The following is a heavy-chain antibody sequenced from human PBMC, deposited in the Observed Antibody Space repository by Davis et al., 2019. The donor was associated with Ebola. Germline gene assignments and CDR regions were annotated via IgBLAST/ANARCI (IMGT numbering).Heavy chain of an antibody. D-gene: IGHD5-18*01. CDR1: GDRVSSPG. V-gene: IGHV6-1*01. CDR2: TYYNSKWYK. J-gene: IGHJ6*04. Sequence: HSQTLSLTRAISGDRVSSPGWNWIRQSSSRGLEWLGRTYYNSKWYKDYAVAVKSRITINPDTSKNQFSLQLNSVTPEDTALYYCARGWLRGGLDVWGEGTTVTVSS. CDR3: ARGWLRGGLDV.